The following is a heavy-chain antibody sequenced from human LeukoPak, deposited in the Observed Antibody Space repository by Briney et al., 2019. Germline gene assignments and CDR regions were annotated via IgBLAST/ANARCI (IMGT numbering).Heavy chain of an antibody. V-gene: IGHV3-23*01. CDR1: GFTFSIYG. CDR2: ISGSGGGT. J-gene: IGHJ4*02. CDR3: AKDLGRYRNNYFDY. Sequence: GGSLRLSCAASGFTFSIYGMHWVCQAPGKGLGRGATISGSGGGTYYADSVKGRFTISRDDSKNTLYLQMNGLRAEATAVYYCAKDLGRYRNNYFDYWGQGTLVTVSS. D-gene: IGHD1-26*01.